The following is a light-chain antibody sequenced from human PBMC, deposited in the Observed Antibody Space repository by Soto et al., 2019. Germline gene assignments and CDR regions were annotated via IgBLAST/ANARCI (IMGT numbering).Light chain of an antibody. J-gene: IGKJ4*01. V-gene: IGKV4-1*01. CDR2: WAS. CDR3: QQYLSTPLT. Sequence: DIVMTQSPDSLAVSLGERATLNCKSSQSGLYNSNNKNYLSWYQQKPGQPPKLLIYWASTRESGVPDRFSGSGSGTDFTLTISSLQAEDVAVYYCQQYLSTPLTFGGGTRVEIK. CDR1: QSGLYNSNNKNY.